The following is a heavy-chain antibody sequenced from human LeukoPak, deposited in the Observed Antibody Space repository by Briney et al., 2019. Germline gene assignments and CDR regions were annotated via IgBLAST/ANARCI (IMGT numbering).Heavy chain of an antibody. CDR2: ISSSSSYI. V-gene: IGHV3-21*01. J-gene: IGHJ3*02. Sequence: PGGSLRLSCVASGFTFSSYSMNWVRQAPGKGLEWVSSISSSSSYIYYADSVKGRFTISRDNAKNSLYLQMNSLRAEDTAVYYCARTIGYDSSLGAFDIWGQGTMVTVSS. CDR1: GFTFSSYS. D-gene: IGHD3-22*01. CDR3: ARTIGYDSSLGAFDI.